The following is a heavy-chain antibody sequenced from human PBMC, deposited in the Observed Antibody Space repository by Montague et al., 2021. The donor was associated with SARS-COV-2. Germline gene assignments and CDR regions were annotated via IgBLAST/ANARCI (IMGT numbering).Heavy chain of an antibody. CDR2: INHGGST. D-gene: IGHD3-22*01. Sequence: SETLSLTCAVYGGSFNDYYWSWIRQPPGKGLEWTGEINHGGSTNYSPSLKSRVTISADTSKNQFSLKLKSVTAADTANYYCARGHQGVAMIVVVMIGAEYYFDYWGQGSLVTVSS. V-gene: IGHV4-34*01. CDR3: ARGHQGVAMIVVVMIGAEYYFDY. J-gene: IGHJ4*02. CDR1: GGSFNDYY.